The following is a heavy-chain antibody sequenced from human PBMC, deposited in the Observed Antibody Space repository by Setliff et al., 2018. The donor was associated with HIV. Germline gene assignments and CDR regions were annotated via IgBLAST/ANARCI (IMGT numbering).Heavy chain of an antibody. CDR3: ARDKRASFDGLDV. D-gene: IGHD6-25*01. Sequence: SETLSLTCTVSGGSITSGNYFWTWIRQPAGKGLEWIGHIYTDGSTNYNPSFRSRVTISVDSSKNQFSLKLSSVTAADTAVYYCARDKRASFDGLDVWGQGTTVTVSS. V-gene: IGHV4-61*09. CDR2: IYTDGST. CDR1: GGSITSGNYF. J-gene: IGHJ6*02.